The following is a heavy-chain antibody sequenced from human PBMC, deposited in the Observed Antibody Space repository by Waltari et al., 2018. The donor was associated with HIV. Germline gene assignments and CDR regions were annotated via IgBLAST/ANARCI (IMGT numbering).Heavy chain of an antibody. J-gene: IGHJ5*02. CDR1: GFTVGHSS. V-gene: IGHV3-66*01. CDR3: AREVFYYDNSGHPGWFDP. D-gene: IGHD3-22*01. Sequence: ERLLASGGALVRPGGALGPSCPASGFTVGHSSMPSFRHASGKGLEWVSTVYSDGTTVYADSVKGRFSTSRDTSKNILHLLMDSLRVDDTAVYYCAREVFYYDNSGHPGWFDPWGQGTLVAVSS. CDR2: VYSDGTT.